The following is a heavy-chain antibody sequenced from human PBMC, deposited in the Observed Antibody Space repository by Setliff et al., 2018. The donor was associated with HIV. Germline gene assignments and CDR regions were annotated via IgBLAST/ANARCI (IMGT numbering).Heavy chain of an antibody. J-gene: IGHJ3*01. Sequence: SETLSLTCTVSGGSISSDSYYWNWIRQPAGKGLEWVGQISTGGATDYNSSLKSRVTISLDKSKNQFSLRLNSVTAADTAVYYCARVLDGNHYDAFNLWGQGTTVTVSS. CDR3: ARVLDGNHYDAFNL. CDR2: ISTGGAT. CDR1: GGSISSDSYY. V-gene: IGHV4-61*09. D-gene: IGHD1-26*01.